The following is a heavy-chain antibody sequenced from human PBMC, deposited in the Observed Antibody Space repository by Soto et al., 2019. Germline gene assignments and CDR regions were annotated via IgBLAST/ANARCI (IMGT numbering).Heavy chain of an antibody. CDR2: ISGSGGST. Sequence: EVQLLESWGGLVQPGGSLRLSCAASGFTFSSYAMSWVRQAPGKGLEWVSAISGSGGSTYYADSVKGRFTISRDNSKNTLYLQMNSLRAEDTAVYYCAKDAPIVATITYYFDYWGQGTLVTVSS. CDR1: GFTFSSYA. J-gene: IGHJ4*02. CDR3: AKDAPIVATITYYFDY. D-gene: IGHD5-12*01. V-gene: IGHV3-23*01.